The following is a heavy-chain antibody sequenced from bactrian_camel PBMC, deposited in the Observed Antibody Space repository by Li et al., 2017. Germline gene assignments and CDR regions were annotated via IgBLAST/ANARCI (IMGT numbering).Heavy chain of an antibody. CDR1: GFTFSSYY. CDR3: AADGAFGGYCSASSGRNFGY. Sequence: EVQLVESGGGLVQPGGSLRVSCEASGFTFSSYYMSWIRQAPGKEREGVAYIHSRYGNTAYDDSVRGRFTISQGNAKSTLYLQMNSLKPEDTAMYYCAADGAFGGYCSASSGRNFGYWGQGTQVTVS. CDR2: IHSRYGNT. V-gene: IGHV3S40*01. D-gene: IGHD2*01. J-gene: IGHJ6*01.